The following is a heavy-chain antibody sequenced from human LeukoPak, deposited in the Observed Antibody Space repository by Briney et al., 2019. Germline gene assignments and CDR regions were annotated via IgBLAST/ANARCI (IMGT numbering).Heavy chain of an antibody. CDR2: IIPILGIA. J-gene: IGHJ6*02. CDR1: GGTFSSYA. CDR3: ARVRTVEWLSEGGLYGMDV. V-gene: IGHV1-69*04. D-gene: IGHD1-26*01. Sequence: SVKVSCKASGGTFSSYAISWVRQAPGQGLEWMGRIIPILGIANYAQKFQGRVTITADKSTSTAYMELSSLRSEDTAVYYCARVRTVEWLSEGGLYGMDVWGQGTTVTVSS.